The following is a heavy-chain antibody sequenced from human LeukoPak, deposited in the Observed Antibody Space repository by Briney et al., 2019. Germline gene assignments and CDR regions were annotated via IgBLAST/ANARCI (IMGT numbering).Heavy chain of an antibody. V-gene: IGHV1-3*01. Sequence: ASVKVSCKASGYTFTSYAMHWVRQAPGQRLEWMGWINAGNGNTKYSQKFQGRVTITRDTSASTAYMELSSLRSEDTAVYYCARVSGYSSSWYYFDYWGQETLVTVSS. D-gene: IGHD6-13*01. J-gene: IGHJ4*02. CDR3: ARVSGYSSSWYYFDY. CDR2: INAGNGNT. CDR1: GYTFTSYA.